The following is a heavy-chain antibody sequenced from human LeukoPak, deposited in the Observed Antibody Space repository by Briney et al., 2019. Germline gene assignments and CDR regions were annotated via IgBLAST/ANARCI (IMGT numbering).Heavy chain of an antibody. CDR2: IIPIFGTA. CDR1: GGTFSSYA. CDR3: ARSEYYYDSSGYYYRY. J-gene: IGHJ4*02. D-gene: IGHD3-22*01. Sequence: VASVKVSCKASGGTFSSYAISWVRQAPGQGLEWMGGIIPIFGTANYAQKFQGRVTITADESTSTAYMELSSLRSEDTAVYHCARSEYYYDSSGYYYRYWGQGTLVTVSS. V-gene: IGHV1-69*13.